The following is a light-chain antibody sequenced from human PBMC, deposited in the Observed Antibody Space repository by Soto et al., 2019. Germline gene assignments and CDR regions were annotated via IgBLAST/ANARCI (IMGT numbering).Light chain of an antibody. CDR3: QQYHHYTS. J-gene: IGKJ2*01. CDR2: ETS. CDR1: QSVSGW. Sequence: IQMTQSPSILYASLGDRVTITCRASQSVSGWLAWYQQKPGKAPKLLISETSTLQPGVPSRFSGSGSGTVFTLTISRLQPDDSATYYCQQYHHYTSFGQGTKLEL. V-gene: IGKV1-5*03.